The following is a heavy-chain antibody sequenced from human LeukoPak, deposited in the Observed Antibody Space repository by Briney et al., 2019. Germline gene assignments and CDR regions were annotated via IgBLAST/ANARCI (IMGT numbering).Heavy chain of an antibody. CDR1: GYSFTSYW. Sequence: GKSLQISCEGSGYSFTSYWIGWVRQMPGKGLEWMGIIYPGDSDTRHSPSFQGQVTISADKSINPAYLQWSSLKASDTAMYYCARIVAVTSNYDYWGQGTLVTVSS. V-gene: IGHV5-51*01. CDR3: ARIVAVTSNYDY. J-gene: IGHJ4*02. CDR2: IYPGDSDT. D-gene: IGHD6-19*01.